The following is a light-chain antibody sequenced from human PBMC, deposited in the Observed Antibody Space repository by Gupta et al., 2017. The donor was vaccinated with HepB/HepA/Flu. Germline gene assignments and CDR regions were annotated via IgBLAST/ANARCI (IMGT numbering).Light chain of an antibody. CDR2: AAS. J-gene: IGKJ4*01. Sequence: DIQLTQSPSFLSASVGDRVTITCRASQGISSYLAWYQQKPGKAPKLLIYAASTLQSGVPSRFSGSGSGIEFTLTISSLQPEDFATYYCQQLNSYPLSFGGGTKLEIK. CDR1: QGISSY. V-gene: IGKV1-9*01. CDR3: QQLNSYPLS.